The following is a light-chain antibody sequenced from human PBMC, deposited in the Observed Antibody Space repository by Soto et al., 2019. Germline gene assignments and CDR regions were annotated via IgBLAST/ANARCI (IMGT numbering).Light chain of an antibody. CDR3: VLYMGSGIEV. CDR1: SGSVSTRYY. CDR2: NTN. V-gene: IGLV8-61*01. J-gene: IGLJ2*01. Sequence: QTVVTQEPSFSVSPEGTVTLTCGLSSGSVSTRYYPSWYQQTPGQAPRTLIYNTNTRSSGVPDRFSGSIVGNKAALTITGAQADDECDYYCVLYMGSGIEVFGGGTKVTVL.